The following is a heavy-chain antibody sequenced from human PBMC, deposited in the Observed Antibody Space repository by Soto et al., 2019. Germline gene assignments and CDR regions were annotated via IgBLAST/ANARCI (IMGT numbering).Heavy chain of an antibody. J-gene: IGHJ4*02. CDR1: GGTFSTYT. D-gene: IGHD5-18*01. V-gene: IGHV1-69*06. Sequence: QVQLVQSGAEVKKPGSSVKVSCKASGGTFSTYTISWVRQAPGQGLEWMGGIIPIFGTANYIDNLQGRVTMTTDTSTTIAYMELWRLRSDDTAVYYCARSYSYGSYWYFDDWGQGTLVVVSS. CDR2: IIPIFGTA. CDR3: ARSYSYGSYWYFDD.